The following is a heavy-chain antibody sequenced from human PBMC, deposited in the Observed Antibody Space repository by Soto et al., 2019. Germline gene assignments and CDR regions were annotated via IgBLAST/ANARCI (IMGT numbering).Heavy chain of an antibody. J-gene: IGHJ4*02. CDR3: ARDHPFIVATMSIDF. V-gene: IGHV1-18*01. Sequence: QVQMAQSGGEVKKLGASLKVSCKAFGYTFTNYVISWVRQAPGQGLEWMGWISPYNGHTNSAQKFQDRMSMTTDTSTATAYMELRSLRTDDTAVYYCARDHPFIVATMSIDFWGQGTLVSVSS. CDR1: GYTFTNYV. D-gene: IGHD5-12*01. CDR2: ISPYNGHT.